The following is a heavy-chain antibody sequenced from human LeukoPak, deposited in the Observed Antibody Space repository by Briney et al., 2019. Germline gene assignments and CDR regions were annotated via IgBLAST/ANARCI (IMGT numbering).Heavy chain of an antibody. J-gene: IGHJ6*04. V-gene: IGHV4-34*01. CDR1: GGSSSGYY. D-gene: IGHD2-15*01. Sequence: SETLSLTCAVYGGSSSGYYWSWIRQPPGKGLEWIGEINHSGSTNYNPSLKSRVTISVDTSKNQFSLKLSSVTAADTAVYYCARGKTWTYCSGGSCSRYYYYGMDVWGKGTTVTVSS. CDR2: INHSGST. CDR3: ARGKTWTYCSGGSCSRYYYYGMDV.